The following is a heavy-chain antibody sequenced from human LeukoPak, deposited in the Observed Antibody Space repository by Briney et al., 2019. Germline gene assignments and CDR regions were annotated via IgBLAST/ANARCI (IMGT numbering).Heavy chain of an antibody. CDR1: GYTFIGYY. V-gene: IGHV1-2*04. D-gene: IGHD1-26*01. Sequence: ASVKVSCKASGYTFIGYYIHWVRQAPGQGLEWMGRINLNSGATDYAQKFQGWVAMTRDTAINTAYMEFNRLKSDDTAVYYCARRGSGSYYPFDYWGQGTLVTVSS. CDR2: INLNSGAT. CDR3: ARRGSGSYYPFDY. J-gene: IGHJ4*02.